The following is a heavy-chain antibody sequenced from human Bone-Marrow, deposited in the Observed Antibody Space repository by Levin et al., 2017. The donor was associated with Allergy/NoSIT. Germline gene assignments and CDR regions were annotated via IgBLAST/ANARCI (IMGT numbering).Heavy chain of an antibody. CDR2: IRSESYGGTT. CDR1: DFTFRDYT. D-gene: IGHD3-10*01. CDR3: TRESSYYYGSGAYVSYMDV. V-gene: IGHV3-49*03. J-gene: IGHJ6*04. Sequence: SCTASDFTFRDYTIVWFRQAPEKGLEWVSFIRSESYGGTTEYAASVKGRFTISRDDSESIAYLQMDSLKTADTAMYYCTRESSYYYGSGAYVSYMDVWGEGTTVTVSS.